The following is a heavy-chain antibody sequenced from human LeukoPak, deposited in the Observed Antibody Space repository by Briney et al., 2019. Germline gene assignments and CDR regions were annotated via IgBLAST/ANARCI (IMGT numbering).Heavy chain of an antibody. V-gene: IGHV1-18*01. D-gene: IGHD3-10*01. CDR2: ISAYNGNT. CDR1: GYTFTSYG. Sequence: ASVKVSCKASGYTFTSYGISWVRQASGQGLEWMGWISAYNGNTNYAQKLQGRVTMTTDTSTSTAYMELRSLRSDDTAVYYCARGVYGSGSYYPADYYYYYMDVWGKGTTVTVSS. CDR3: ARGVYGSGSYYPADYYYYYMDV. J-gene: IGHJ6*03.